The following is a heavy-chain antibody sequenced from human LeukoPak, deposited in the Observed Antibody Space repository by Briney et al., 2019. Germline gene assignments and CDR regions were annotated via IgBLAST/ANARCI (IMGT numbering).Heavy chain of an antibody. CDR2: IYYSGTT. V-gene: IGHV4-39*07. Sequence: SETLSLTYTVSGGSISSSPYYWGWIRQPPGKGLEWIGSIYYSGTTHYSPSLESRVTISVDTSKNQFSLKLASVTAADTATYYCAKGAGGFSYYNWFDPWGQGTLVTVSS. J-gene: IGHJ5*02. CDR1: GGSISSSPYY. CDR3: AKGAGGFSYYNWFDP. D-gene: IGHD5-18*01.